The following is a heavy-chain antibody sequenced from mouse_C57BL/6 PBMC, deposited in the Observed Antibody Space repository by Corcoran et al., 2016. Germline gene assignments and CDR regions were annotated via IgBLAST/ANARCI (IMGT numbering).Heavy chain of an antibody. CDR2: INPNNGGT. CDR1: GYTFTDYY. J-gene: IGHJ2*01. Sequence: EVQLQQSGPELVKPGASVKISCKASGYTFTDYYMNWVKQSHGKSLEWIGDINPNNGGTSYNQKFKGKATLTVDKYSSTAYMELRSLTSEDSAVYYCARGLYYLDYWGQGTTLTVSS. CDR3: ARGLYYLDY. V-gene: IGHV1-26*01.